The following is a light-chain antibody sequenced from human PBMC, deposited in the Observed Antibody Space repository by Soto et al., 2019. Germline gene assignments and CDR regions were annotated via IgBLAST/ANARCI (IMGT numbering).Light chain of an antibody. CDR1: QIVTSW. Sequence: DIQMTQSPSTLSASVGYRVTITCRASQIVTSWLAWYQQKPGKAPNLLIYKASNLEYGFPSRFSRSGYGTEFTRSISSLQPDEFATYDCLQYRGYSWTFGQGTKVEIK. V-gene: IGKV1-5*03. CDR2: KAS. CDR3: LQYRGYSWT. J-gene: IGKJ1*01.